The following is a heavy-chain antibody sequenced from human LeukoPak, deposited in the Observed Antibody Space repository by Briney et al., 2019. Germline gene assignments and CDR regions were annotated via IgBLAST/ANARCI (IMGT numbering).Heavy chain of an antibody. CDR2: INPSGGTA. J-gene: IGHJ4*02. CDR3: ARGCGIQVWTPLFDY. Sequence: ASVKVSCKASGYTFTSYYVHWVRQAPGQGLEWMGIINPSGGTASYAQKFQGRVTITRDTSTSTVYMELSSLRSEDTAVYYCARGCGIQVWTPLFDYWGQGTLVAVSS. D-gene: IGHD5-18*01. CDR1: GYTFTSYY. V-gene: IGHV1-46*01.